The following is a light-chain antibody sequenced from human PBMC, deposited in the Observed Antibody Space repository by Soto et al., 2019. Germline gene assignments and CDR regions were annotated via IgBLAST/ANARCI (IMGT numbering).Light chain of an antibody. CDR2: DVS. Sequence: QSALTQPASVSGSPGQSITISCTGTSSDVGGYNYVSWYQQHPGKAPKLMIYDVSNRPSGVSNRFSGSKSGNTASLTVSGLQAEDEADYYCISYAGSNKPAFGGGTKLTVL. V-gene: IGLV2-14*01. J-gene: IGLJ2*01. CDR1: SSDVGGYNY. CDR3: ISYAGSNKPA.